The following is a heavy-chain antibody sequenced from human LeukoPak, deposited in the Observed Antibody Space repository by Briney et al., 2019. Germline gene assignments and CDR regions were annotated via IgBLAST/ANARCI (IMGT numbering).Heavy chain of an antibody. D-gene: IGHD6-13*01. V-gene: IGHV3-48*03. CDR1: GFTFSSYE. CDR3: ARERYSSSWYYYYGMDV. J-gene: IGHJ6*04. Sequence: GGSLRLSCAASGFTFSSYEMNWVRQAPGKGLEWVSYISSSGSTIYYADSVKGRFTISRDNAKNSLYLRMNSLRAEDTAVYYCARERYSSSWYYYYGMDVWGKGTTVTVSS. CDR2: ISSSGSTI.